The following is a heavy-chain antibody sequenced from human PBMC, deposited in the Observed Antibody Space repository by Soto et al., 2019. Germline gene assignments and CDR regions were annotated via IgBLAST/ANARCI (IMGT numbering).Heavy chain of an antibody. D-gene: IGHD3-3*01. CDR1: GYSFTSYW. Sequence: GESLKISCKGSGYSFTSYWIGWVRQMPGKGLEWMWIIYPGDSDTRYSPSFQGQVTISADKAISTAYLQWSSLKASDTAMYYCARFFESRGYYYYYGMDVWGQGTTVTLSS. CDR2: IYPGDSDT. J-gene: IGHJ6*02. V-gene: IGHV5-51*01. CDR3: ARFFESRGYYYYYGMDV.